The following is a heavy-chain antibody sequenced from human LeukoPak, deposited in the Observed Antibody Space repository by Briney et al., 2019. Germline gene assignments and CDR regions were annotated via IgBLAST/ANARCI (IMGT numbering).Heavy chain of an antibody. D-gene: IGHD3-10*01. V-gene: IGHV3-21*01. CDR1: GFTFSSYS. Sequence: GGSLRLSCAASGFTFSSYSMNWVRQAPGKGLEWVSFISGSSSYICYADSVKGRFTISRDNAKNSLYLQMNSLRAEDTAVYYCARGEYGSGSYHIDYWGQGTLVTVSS. CDR2: ISGSSSYI. CDR3: ARGEYGSGSYHIDY. J-gene: IGHJ4*02.